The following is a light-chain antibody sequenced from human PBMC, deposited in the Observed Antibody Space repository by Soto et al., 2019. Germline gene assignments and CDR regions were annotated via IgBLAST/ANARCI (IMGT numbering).Light chain of an antibody. V-gene: IGKV3-15*01. CDR3: QQYNNWPPYT. Sequence: EIVRTQSPATLSVSPGARDTLSCRASQSVSSNLAWYQQKPGQAPRLLIYGASTRATGIPARFSGSGSGTEFTLTISSLQSEDFAVYYCQQYNNWPPYTFGQGTKLEIK. J-gene: IGKJ2*01. CDR1: QSVSSN. CDR2: GAS.